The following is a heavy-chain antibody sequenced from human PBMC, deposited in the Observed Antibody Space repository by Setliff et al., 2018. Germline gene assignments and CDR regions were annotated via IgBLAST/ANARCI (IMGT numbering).Heavy chain of an antibody. J-gene: IGHJ2*01. V-gene: IGHV3-7*01. CDR3: TRVATPIIPDTWYFDL. Sequence: GGSLRLSCAASGFTFSSLWMSWVRQAPGKGLEWVANINQGGGEQFYVDSVKGRFTISRDNAKNSLYLQMNSLRAEDTAVYYCTRVATPIIPDTWYFDLWGRGTLVTVSS. D-gene: IGHD5-18*01. CDR1: GFTFSSLW. CDR2: INQGGGEQ.